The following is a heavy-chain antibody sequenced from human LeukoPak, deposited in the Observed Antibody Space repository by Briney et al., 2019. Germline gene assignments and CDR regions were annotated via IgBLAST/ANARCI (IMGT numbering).Heavy chain of an antibody. J-gene: IGHJ6*04. CDR3: ARVGLAEYYGSGEYGMDV. CDR2: IGAYNGNT. Sequence: ASVTVSFKASGYTFTIYGISWVRQAPGQGLEWMGWIGAYNGNTNYAQKLQGRVTITTDTSTSTAYMELRSLRSDDTAVYYCARVGLAEYYGSGEYGMDVWGKGTTVTVSS. V-gene: IGHV1-18*04. D-gene: IGHD3-10*01. CDR1: GYTFTIYG.